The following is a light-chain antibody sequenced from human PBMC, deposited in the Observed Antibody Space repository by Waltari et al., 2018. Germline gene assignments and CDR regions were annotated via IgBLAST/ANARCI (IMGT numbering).Light chain of an antibody. CDR3: GTWDSSLSGAV. Sequence: QSVLTQPPSVSAAPGQRVTISCSGGSSTIGNNYVPWYRQFPGTAPKLLIYENTGRPSGIPGRFSGSKSGTSATLDITGLQAGDEADYYCGTWDSSLSGAVFGGGTHLTVL. V-gene: IGLV1-51*02. CDR1: SSTIGNNY. J-gene: IGLJ7*01. CDR2: ENT.